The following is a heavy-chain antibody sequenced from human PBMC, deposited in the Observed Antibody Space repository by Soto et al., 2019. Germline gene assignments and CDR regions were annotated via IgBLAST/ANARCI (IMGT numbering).Heavy chain of an antibody. CDR3: TTDPGQQLVRFKVDWFDP. V-gene: IGHV3-15*01. CDR2: IKSKTDGGTT. D-gene: IGHD6-13*01. CDR1: GFTFSNAW. Sequence: GGSLRLSCAASGFTFSNAWMSWVRQAPGKGLEWVGRIKSKTDGGTTDYAAPVKGRFTISRDDSKNTLYLQMNSLKTEDTAVYYCTTDPGQQLVRFKVDWFDPWGQGTLVTVSS. J-gene: IGHJ5*02.